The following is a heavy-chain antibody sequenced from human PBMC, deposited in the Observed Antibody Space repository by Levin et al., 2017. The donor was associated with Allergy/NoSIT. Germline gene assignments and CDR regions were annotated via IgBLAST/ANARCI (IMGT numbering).Heavy chain of an antibody. CDR1: GFTFTSSA. CDR3: AAQGGAGALPDY. J-gene: IGHJ4*02. Sequence: ASVKVSCKASGFTFTSSAVQWVRQARGQRLEWIGWIVVGSGNTNYAQKFQERVTITRDMSKSTAYMELSSLRSEDTAVYYCAAQGGAGALPDYWGQGTLVTVSS. D-gene: IGHD1-26*01. CDR2: IVVGSGNT. V-gene: IGHV1-58*01.